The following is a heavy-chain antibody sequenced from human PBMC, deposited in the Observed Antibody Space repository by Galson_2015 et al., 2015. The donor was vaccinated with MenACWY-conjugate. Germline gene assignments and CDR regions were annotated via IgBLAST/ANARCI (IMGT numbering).Heavy chain of an antibody. J-gene: IGHJ5*02. CDR2: ISSSSSYI. V-gene: IGHV3-21*01. D-gene: IGHD6-6*01. Sequence: SLRLSCAASGFTFSNYNMNWVRQTPGKGLEWVSCISSSSSYIYYADSVKGRFTISRDNAKNSPYLQMNSLRAEDTAVYYCAKGTIAARPNWFDPWGQGTLVTVSS. CDR3: AKGTIAARPNWFDP. CDR1: GFTFSNYN.